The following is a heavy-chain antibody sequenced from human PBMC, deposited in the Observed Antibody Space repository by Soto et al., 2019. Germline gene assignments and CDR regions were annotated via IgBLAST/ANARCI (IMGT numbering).Heavy chain of an antibody. V-gene: IGHV3-23*01. CDR3: AKGRGQNCNFDY. D-gene: IGHD3-10*01. Sequence: EVQLLESGGGSVQPGGSLRLSCAASGFTFSSYAMHWVRRPPGKGLEWVSSISGSGGTAYYADSVKGRLSISRDSLVNALYLQMNSLRAEDTAVYYCAKGRGQNCNFDYWGQGTLVTVSP. J-gene: IGHJ4*02. CDR1: GFTFSSYA. CDR2: ISGSGGTA.